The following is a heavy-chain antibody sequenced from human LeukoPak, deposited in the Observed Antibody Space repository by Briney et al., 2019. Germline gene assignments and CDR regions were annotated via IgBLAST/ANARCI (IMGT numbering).Heavy chain of an antibody. CDR3: AALYAVATISYYYGMDV. V-gene: IGHV3-30*03. J-gene: IGHJ6*02. CDR1: GFTFSSYG. Sequence: PGGSLRLSCAASGFTFSSYGMHWVRQAPGKGLEWVAVISYDGSNKYYADSVKGRFTISRDNSKNTLYLQMNSLRAEDTAVYYCAALYAVATISYYYGMDVWGQGTTGTVSS. CDR2: ISYDGSNK. D-gene: IGHD5-12*01.